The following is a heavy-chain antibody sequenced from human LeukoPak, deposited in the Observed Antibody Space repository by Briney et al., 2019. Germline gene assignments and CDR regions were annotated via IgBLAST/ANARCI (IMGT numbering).Heavy chain of an antibody. CDR1: GYTFTSYG. D-gene: IGHD3-22*01. Sequence: ASVKVSCKASGYTFTSYGISWVRQAPGQGLEWMGWISAYNGNTNYAQKLQGRVTMTTDTSTSTAYMELRSLRSDDTVVYYCARSPTQIYDSSGYMIDYWGQGTLVTVSS. CDR3: ARSPTQIYDSSGYMIDY. CDR2: ISAYNGNT. J-gene: IGHJ4*02. V-gene: IGHV1-18*01.